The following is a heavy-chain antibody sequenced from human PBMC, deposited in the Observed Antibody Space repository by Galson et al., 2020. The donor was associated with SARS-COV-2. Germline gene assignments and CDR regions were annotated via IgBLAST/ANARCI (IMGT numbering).Heavy chain of an antibody. V-gene: IGHV3-23*01. CDR1: GFTFSSYA. CDR2: ISGSGGST. CDR3: AKVSRITMIVVVNLDY. J-gene: IGHJ4*02. D-gene: IGHD3-22*01. Sequence: GGSLRLSCAASGFTFSSYAMSWVRQAPGKGLEWVSAISGSGGSTYYADSVKGRFTISRDNSKNTLYLQMNSLRAEDTAVYYCAKVSRITMIVVVNLDYWGQGTLVTVSS.